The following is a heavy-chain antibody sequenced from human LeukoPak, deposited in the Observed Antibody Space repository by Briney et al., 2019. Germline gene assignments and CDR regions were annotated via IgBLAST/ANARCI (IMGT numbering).Heavy chain of an antibody. V-gene: IGHV3-30*02. CDR3: AKDTTYYFDY. J-gene: IGHJ4*02. Sequence: PGGSLRLSCAASGFTFSSYGMHWVRQALGKGLEWVAFIRYDGSYKYYADSVKGRFTISRDISKNTLYLEMNSLRAEDTAMYYCAKDTTYYFDYWGQGTLVTVSS. CDR2: IRYDGSYK. D-gene: IGHD1-14*01. CDR1: GFTFSSYG.